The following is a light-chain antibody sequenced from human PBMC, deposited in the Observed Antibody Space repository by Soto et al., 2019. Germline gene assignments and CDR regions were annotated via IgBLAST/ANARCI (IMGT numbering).Light chain of an antibody. Sequence: EIQMTPSPSTLSAFVGDRVNITCRASQSISNWLAWYQHKPGRAPKLLIYDASSVLSGVPSRFRGSGSGTEFTLTITSLQPDDFATYYCQHPKTFGQGTKVDI. J-gene: IGKJ1*01. CDR1: QSISNW. CDR3: QHPKT. CDR2: DAS. V-gene: IGKV1-5*01.